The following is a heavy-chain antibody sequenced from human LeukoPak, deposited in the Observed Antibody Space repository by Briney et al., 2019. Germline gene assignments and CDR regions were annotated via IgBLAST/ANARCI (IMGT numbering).Heavy chain of an antibody. CDR2: LTYDGTNE. V-gene: IGHV3-30*18. Sequence: GRSLRLSCAASGFTFGDYGMHWVRQAPGKGLEWLTLLTYDGTNEYYADSVKGRFAISRDNSKNTLFLQMNSLRPEDTAVYYCAKRRYYDSSGYYYWGQGTLVTVSS. J-gene: IGHJ4*02. CDR3: AKRRYYDSSGYYY. D-gene: IGHD3-22*01. CDR1: GFTFGDYG.